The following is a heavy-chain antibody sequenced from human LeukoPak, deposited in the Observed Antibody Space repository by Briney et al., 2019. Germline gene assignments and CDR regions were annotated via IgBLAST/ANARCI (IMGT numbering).Heavy chain of an antibody. V-gene: IGHV1-18*01. CDR2: ISAYNGNT. CDR3: PRSAPYGDDAFDI. J-gene: IGHJ3*02. D-gene: IGHD4/OR15-4a*01. Sequence: GASVKVSCKASGYTFTSYGISWVRQAPGQGLEWMGWISAYNGNTNYAQTLQGRVTMTTDTSTSTAYMELRSLRSDDTAVYYCPRSAPYGDDAFDIWGQGTMVTVSS. CDR1: GYTFTSYG.